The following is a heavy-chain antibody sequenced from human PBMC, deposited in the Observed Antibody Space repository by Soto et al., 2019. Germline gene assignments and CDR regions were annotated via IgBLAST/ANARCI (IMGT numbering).Heavy chain of an antibody. J-gene: IGHJ4*02. Sequence: EVQLLESGGGLVQPGGSLRLSCAASGFTFSSYAMSWVRQAPGKGLEWVSAISGSGGSTYYADSVKGRFTISRDNSKNPLYLQMNSLRAEDTAVYYCAKVPVREPRFDYWGQGTLVTVSS. CDR2: ISGSGGST. D-gene: IGHD2-8*01. V-gene: IGHV3-23*01. CDR3: AKVPVREPRFDY. CDR1: GFTFSSYA.